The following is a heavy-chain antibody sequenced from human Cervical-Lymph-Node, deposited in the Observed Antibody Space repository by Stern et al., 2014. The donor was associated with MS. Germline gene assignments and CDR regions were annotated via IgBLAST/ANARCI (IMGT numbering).Heavy chain of an antibody. D-gene: IGHD2-2*01. V-gene: IGHV4-61*01. CDR2: IYYSGST. J-gene: IGHJ4*02. CDR3: AESTSPSLFDY. CDR1: GGSVSSGSYY. Sequence: QLQLQESGPGLVKPSETLSLTCTVSGGSVSSGSYYWSWIRQPPGKGLEWIGYIYYSGSTNYNPSLKSRVTISVDTSKNQFSLKLSSVTAADTAVYYCAESTSPSLFDYWGQGTLVTVSS.